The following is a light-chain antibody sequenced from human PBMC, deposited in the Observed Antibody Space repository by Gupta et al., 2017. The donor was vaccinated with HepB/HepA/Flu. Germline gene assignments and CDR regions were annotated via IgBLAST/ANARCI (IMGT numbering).Light chain of an antibody. Sequence: DIVMTQSPDSLAVSLGERATINCKSSQSLLFRSNNKNYLAWYQQKPGQPPKLLIYWASTRESGVPDRFSGSGSGTDFSLTISSLQAEDVAVYYCQQGFGTLDSFGGGTKLEIK. J-gene: IGKJ4*01. CDR3: QQGFGTLDS. CDR2: WAS. V-gene: IGKV4-1*01. CDR1: QSLLFRSNNKNY.